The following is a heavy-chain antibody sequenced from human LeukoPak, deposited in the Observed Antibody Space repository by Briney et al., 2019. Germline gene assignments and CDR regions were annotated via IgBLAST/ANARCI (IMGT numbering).Heavy chain of an antibody. CDR1: GYTFTNYG. CDR3: ARGATMVRGSRPFDP. D-gene: IGHD3-10*01. Sequence: ASVKVSCKASGYTFTNYGVTWVRQAPGQGLEWMGWISAYNGNTNYAQKFQGRVTMTTDTSTSTAYMELRSLRSDDTAVYYCARGATMVRGSRPFDPWGQGTLVTVSS. J-gene: IGHJ5*02. V-gene: IGHV1-18*01. CDR2: ISAYNGNT.